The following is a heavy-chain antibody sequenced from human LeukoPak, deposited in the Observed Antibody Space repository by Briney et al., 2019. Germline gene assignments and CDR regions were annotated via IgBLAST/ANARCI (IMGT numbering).Heavy chain of an antibody. D-gene: IGHD3-9*01. J-gene: IGHJ3*02. V-gene: IGHV4-4*02. Sequence: TSETLSLTCAVSGGSISSSNWWSWVRQPPGKGLEWIGEIYHSGSTNYNPSLKSRVTISVDKSKNQFSLKLSSVTAADTAVYYCARDPYDTTFHDSFDIWGQGTMVTVSS. CDR2: IYHSGST. CDR1: GGSISSSNW. CDR3: ARDPYDTTFHDSFDI.